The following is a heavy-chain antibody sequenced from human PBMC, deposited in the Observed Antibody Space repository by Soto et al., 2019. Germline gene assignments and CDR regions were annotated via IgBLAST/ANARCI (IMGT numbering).Heavy chain of an antibody. CDR3: ARSDDDYYGMDV. J-gene: IGHJ6*02. CDR1: GYTFISYG. CDR2: INTYNGNT. Sequence: QVQLVQSGAEVRKPGASVKVSCKASGYTFISYGVSWVRQAPGQGLEWMGWINTYNGNTNYAQRLQGRDNMVTLXSTSTAYMELRSLRSDDTAVYYCARSDDDYYGMDVWGQGTTLTVSS. V-gene: IGHV1-18*01.